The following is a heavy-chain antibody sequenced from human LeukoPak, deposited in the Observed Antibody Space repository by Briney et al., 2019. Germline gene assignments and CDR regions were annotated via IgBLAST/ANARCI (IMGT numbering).Heavy chain of an antibody. J-gene: IGHJ4*02. D-gene: IGHD1-26*01. CDR2: ISWNSGSI. CDR3: ARDRNEGVPVWWRPFDY. CDR1: GFTFDDYA. V-gene: IGHV3-9*01. Sequence: PGRSLRLSCAASGFTFDDYAMLWVRQAPGKGLEWVSGISWNSGSIGYADSVKGRFTISRDNAKNSLYLQMNSLRAEDTAVYYCARDRNEGVPVWWRPFDYWGQGTLVTVSS.